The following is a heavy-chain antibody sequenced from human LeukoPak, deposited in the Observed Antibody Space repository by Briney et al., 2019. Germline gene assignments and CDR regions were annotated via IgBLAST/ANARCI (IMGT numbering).Heavy chain of an antibody. V-gene: IGHV4-59*01. CDR1: GGSISSYY. Sequence: SETLSLTCTVSGGSISSYYWSWIRQPPGKGLEWIGYIYYSGSTNYNPSLKSRVTISVDTSKNQFSLKLSSVTAADTAVYCCARQHAGYFDYWGQGTLVTVSS. CDR3: ARQHAGYFDY. J-gene: IGHJ4*02. D-gene: IGHD1-14*01. CDR2: IYYSGST.